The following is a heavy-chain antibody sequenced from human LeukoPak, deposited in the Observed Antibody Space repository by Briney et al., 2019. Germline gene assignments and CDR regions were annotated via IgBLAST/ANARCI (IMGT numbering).Heavy chain of an antibody. J-gene: IGHJ4*02. V-gene: IGHV1-24*01. D-gene: IGHD1/OR15-1a*01. CDR3: ATEGTIFEDRRGALDF. CDR2: FDSDDGER. CDR1: GHTLTELP. Sequence: ASVKVSCKVSGHTLTELPMHWARQAPGRGLEWMGGFDSDDGERDYAQKFQGRVTMSEETATGTAYMELSSLRSEDTAIYYRATEGTIFEDRRGALDFWGQGALVTVSS.